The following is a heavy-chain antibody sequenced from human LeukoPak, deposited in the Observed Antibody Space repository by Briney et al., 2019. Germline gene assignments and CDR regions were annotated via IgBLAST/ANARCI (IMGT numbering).Heavy chain of an antibody. Sequence: ASVKVSCKASGYTFTGYYMHWVRQAPGQGLEWMGWINPNSGGTNYAQKFQGRVTMTRDTSISTAYMELSRLRSDDTAVYYCARVDRSTALIVVVVAANDAFDIWGQGTMVTVSS. V-gene: IGHV1-2*02. CDR2: INPNSGGT. D-gene: IGHD2-15*01. CDR3: ARVDRSTALIVVVVAANDAFDI. CDR1: GYTFTGYY. J-gene: IGHJ3*02.